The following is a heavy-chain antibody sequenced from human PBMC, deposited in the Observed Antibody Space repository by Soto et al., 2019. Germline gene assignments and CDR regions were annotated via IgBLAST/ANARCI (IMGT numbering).Heavy chain of an antibody. D-gene: IGHD6-6*01. Sequence: QIQLVQSGAEVKQPGASVKVSCKSSGYTFKTYGISWVRQAPGQGLEWMGWISAYDGATNHAQTLQGRVSMTTDISTTTAYMELTSLASADTAVYYCASSSSGSPDSWSQGTLVTVSS. CDR3: ASSSSGSPDS. CDR2: ISAYDGAT. J-gene: IGHJ4*02. V-gene: IGHV1-18*01. CDR1: GYTFKTYG.